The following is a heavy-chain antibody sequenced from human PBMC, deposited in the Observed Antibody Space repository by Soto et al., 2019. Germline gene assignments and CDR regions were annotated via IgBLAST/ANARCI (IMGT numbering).Heavy chain of an antibody. D-gene: IGHD3-10*01. CDR3: ARKDYSSGSSSMEV. Sequence: PSETLSLTCTVSGGSISSYYWSCIRQPRGKGLEWIGYIYYSGSTNYNPSLNCRVTISVEPCKHQFSLKLSSLSAADTAVYYCARKDYSSGSSSMEVWGQGNTVTV. V-gene: IGHV4-59*01. CDR1: GGSISSYY. CDR2: IYYSGST. J-gene: IGHJ6*01.